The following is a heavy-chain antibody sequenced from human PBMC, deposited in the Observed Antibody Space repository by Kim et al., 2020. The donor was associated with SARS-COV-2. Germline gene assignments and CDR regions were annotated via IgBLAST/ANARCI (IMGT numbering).Heavy chain of an antibody. V-gene: IGHV3-53*01. Sequence: GGSLRLSCEVLGFSVRNNYMTWVRQAPGKGLEWVSTITTGGYTYSADSVKGRFTVSRDSSQNTLYLQMDRLRGEDTAVYCCAREEGAYAMDWGHGALVT. CDR1: GFSVRNNY. CDR2: ITTGGYT. J-gene: IGHJ4*01. D-gene: IGHD5-12*01. CDR3: AREEGAYAMD.